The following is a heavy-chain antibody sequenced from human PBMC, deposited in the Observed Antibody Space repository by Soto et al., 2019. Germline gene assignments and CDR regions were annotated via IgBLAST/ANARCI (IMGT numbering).Heavy chain of an antibody. J-gene: IGHJ1*01. CDR3: AKDENVDTAMAEYFQH. Sequence: GGSLRLSCAASGFTFSSYAMSWVRQAPGKGLEWVSAISGSGGSTYYTDSVKGRFTISRDNSKNTLYLQMNSLRAEDTAVYYCAKDENVDTAMAEYFQHWGQGTLVTVSS. CDR1: GFTFSSYA. V-gene: IGHV3-23*01. CDR2: ISGSGGST. D-gene: IGHD5-18*01.